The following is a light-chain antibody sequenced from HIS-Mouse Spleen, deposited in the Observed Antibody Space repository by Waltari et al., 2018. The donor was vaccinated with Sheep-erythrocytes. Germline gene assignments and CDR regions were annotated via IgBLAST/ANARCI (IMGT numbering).Light chain of an antibody. J-gene: IGKJ4*01. CDR1: QRISSW. V-gene: IGKV1-5*03. Sequence: DIQMTPSPSTLSASVGDRVTITCRASQRISSWLAWYQQKPGKAPKLLIYKASSLESGVPSRFSGSGSGTEFTLTISSLQPDDFATYYCQQYNSYSPLTFGGGTKVEIK. CDR2: KAS. CDR3: QQYNSYSPLT.